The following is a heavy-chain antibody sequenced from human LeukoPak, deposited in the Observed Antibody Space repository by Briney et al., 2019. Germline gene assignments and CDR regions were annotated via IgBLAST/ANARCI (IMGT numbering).Heavy chain of an antibody. D-gene: IGHD3-10*01. CDR1: GFSFSSHV. CDR3: ARSGYYYMDV. Sequence: PGGSLRLSCAASGFSFSSHVMAWVRQAPGKGLEWVSVIYSGGSTYYADSVKGRFTISRDNSKNTLYLQMNSLRAEDTAVYYCARSGYYYMDVWGKGTTVTISS. J-gene: IGHJ6*03. V-gene: IGHV3-66*01. CDR2: IYSGGST.